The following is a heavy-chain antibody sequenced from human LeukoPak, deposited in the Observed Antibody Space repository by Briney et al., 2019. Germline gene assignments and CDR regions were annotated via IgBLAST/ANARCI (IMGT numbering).Heavy chain of an antibody. CDR3: ARTVIAVAGFDY. Sequence: ASVKVSCRASGYTFTTYPMNWVRQAPGQGLEWMGWMNPNSGNTGYAQKFQGRVTMTRDTSISTAYMELSRLRSDDTAVYYCARTVIAVAGFDYWGQGTLVTVSS. D-gene: IGHD6-19*01. J-gene: IGHJ4*02. CDR1: GYTFTTYP. V-gene: IGHV1-2*02. CDR2: MNPNSGNT.